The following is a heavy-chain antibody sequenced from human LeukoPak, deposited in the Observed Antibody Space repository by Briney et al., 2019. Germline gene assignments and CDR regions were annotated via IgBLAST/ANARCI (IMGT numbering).Heavy chain of an antibody. CDR3: ARQTAMGRSGDY. CDR1: GYSFTTYW. D-gene: IGHD5-18*01. J-gene: IGHJ4*02. V-gene: IGHV5-51*01. Sequence: GESLKISCKASGYSFTTYWIDWVRQMPGKGLEWMGIIDPSDSETRYTPSFQGQVTISVDTSLTTAYLQWNSLKASDTAMYYCARQTAMGRSGDYWGQGTLVTVSS. CDR2: IDPSDSET.